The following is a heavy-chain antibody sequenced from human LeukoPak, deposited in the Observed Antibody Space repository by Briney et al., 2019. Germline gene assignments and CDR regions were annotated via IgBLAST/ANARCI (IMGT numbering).Heavy chain of an antibody. CDR1: GGSFSGYY. V-gene: IGHV4-34*01. CDR2: IYYSGST. CDR3: ARRARGFGESPFDY. J-gene: IGHJ4*02. D-gene: IGHD3-10*01. Sequence: PSETLSLTCAVYGGSFSGYYWSWIRQPPGKGLEWIGSIYYSGSTYYNPSLKSRVTISVDTSKNQFSLKLSSVTAADTAVYYCARRARGFGESPFDYWGQGTLVTVSS.